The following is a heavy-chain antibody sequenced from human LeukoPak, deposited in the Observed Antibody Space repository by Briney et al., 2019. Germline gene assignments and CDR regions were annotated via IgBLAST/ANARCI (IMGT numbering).Heavy chain of an antibody. V-gene: IGHV3-30-3*01. CDR2: ISYDGSNK. CDR1: GFTFSSYA. Sequence: GGSLRLSCAASGFTFSSYAMHWVRQAPGKGLEWVAVISYDGSNKYYADSVKGRFTISRDNSKNTLYLQMNSLRAEDTAVYYCARDRYDFWSASDVWGKGTTVTVSS. J-gene: IGHJ6*04. CDR3: ARDRYDFWSASDV. D-gene: IGHD3-3*01.